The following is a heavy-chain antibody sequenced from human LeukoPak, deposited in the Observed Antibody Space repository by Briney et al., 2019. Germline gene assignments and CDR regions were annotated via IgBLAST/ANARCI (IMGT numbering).Heavy chain of an antibody. D-gene: IGHD6-13*01. J-gene: IGHJ4*02. CDR2: ISYDGYDK. CDR3: ARDFFPIVDSTWYEIGY. V-gene: IGHV3-30-3*01. Sequence: GRSLGLSCAASGFTFNDYAMYWVRQTPGKGLEWVALISYDGYDKSYADSVRGRFTISRDNSKNTLYLQMDSLRSEDTAVYYCARDFFPIVDSTWYEIGYWGQGTLVTVSS. CDR1: GFTFNDYA.